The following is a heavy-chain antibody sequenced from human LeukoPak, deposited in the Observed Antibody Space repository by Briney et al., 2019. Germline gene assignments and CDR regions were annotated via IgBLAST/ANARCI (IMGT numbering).Heavy chain of an antibody. Sequence: GASVKVSCKASGYIFTSYDINWVRQATGQGLEWMGWMNPDSGNTGYAQKFQGRVTITRNTSISTAYMELSSLKSEDTAVYYCARARYDFWSGYSAYYYYYMDVWGKGTTVTVSS. D-gene: IGHD3-3*01. CDR1: GYIFTSYD. CDR2: MNPDSGNT. CDR3: ARARYDFWSGYSAYYYYYMDV. V-gene: IGHV1-8*03. J-gene: IGHJ6*03.